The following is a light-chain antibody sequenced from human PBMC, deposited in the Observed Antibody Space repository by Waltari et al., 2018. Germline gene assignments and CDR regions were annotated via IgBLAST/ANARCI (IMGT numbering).Light chain of an antibody. Sequence: QSALTQPASVSASPGQSITISCTGTSSDIGAYNYVSWYQQHSGKAPKPIIFGVSDRPSGVSNRFSASKSSNTASLTISGLQAEDEADYYCASFTNTNTWVFGGGTKVTVL. J-gene: IGLJ3*02. V-gene: IGLV2-14*03. CDR2: GVS. CDR1: SSDIGAYNY. CDR3: ASFTNTNTWV.